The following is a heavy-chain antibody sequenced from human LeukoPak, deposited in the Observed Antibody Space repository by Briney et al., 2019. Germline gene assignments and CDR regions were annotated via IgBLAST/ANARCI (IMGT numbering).Heavy chain of an antibody. CDR3: AKGSAYYDFYYMVV. CDR1: GFRFSGYA. CDR2: ISGSGDTT. Sequence: AGGSLRLSCAGSGFRFSGYAMSWVRQAPGKGLDWASTISGSGDTTYCADSVKGRFAISRDNAKNTLDLQMNSLTAEDTAVYYCAKGSAYYDFYYMVVCGKGTTVTVSS. V-gene: IGHV3-23*01. J-gene: IGHJ6*03.